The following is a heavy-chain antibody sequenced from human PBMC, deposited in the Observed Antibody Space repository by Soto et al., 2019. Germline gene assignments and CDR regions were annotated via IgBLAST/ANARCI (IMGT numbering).Heavy chain of an antibody. CDR1: GFPFSSYA. CDR2: ISGDGGST. Sequence: GGSLRLSCAASGFPFSSYAMSWVRPTPGKGLEWVSAISGDGGSTYYADSVKGRFTISRDNSKNTLYLQMNSLRAEDTAVYYCAKDLKTERITMKVMVNFDYWGQGTLVTVSS. D-gene: IGHD3-22*01. CDR3: AKDLKTERITMKVMVNFDY. J-gene: IGHJ4*02. V-gene: IGHV3-23*01.